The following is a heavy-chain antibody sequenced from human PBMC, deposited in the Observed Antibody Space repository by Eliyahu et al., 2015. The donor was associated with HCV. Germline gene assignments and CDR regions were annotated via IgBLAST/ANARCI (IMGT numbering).Heavy chain of an antibody. CDR1: GFTFRNYW. V-gene: IGHV3-74*01. Sequence: EVQLVESGGGLVQPGGSLRLSCAASGFTFRNYWMYWVRQAPGMGLGLGSRISWDGGTTGYADSVKGRFTVSRDNAKNTLDLQMNNLRVDDTAVYFCTRGSDSWGQGTLVTVSS. J-gene: IGHJ4*02. CDR3: TRGSDS. CDR2: ISWDGGTT.